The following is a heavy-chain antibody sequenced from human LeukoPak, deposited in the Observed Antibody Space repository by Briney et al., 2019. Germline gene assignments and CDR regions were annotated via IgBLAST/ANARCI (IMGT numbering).Heavy chain of an antibody. Sequence: GSSEKVSCKVSGYTLTELSIHWVRQAPGNGLEWMGGFDHEDGETSYEQKFQGRVNMTEDTSTDTAYVELSRLRSEDAAVYYCAELCVYSYGSDFDPWGQGTLVSVSS. CDR3: AELCVYSYGSDFDP. CDR1: GYTLTELS. CDR2: FDHEDGET. J-gene: IGHJ5*02. V-gene: IGHV1-24*01. D-gene: IGHD5-18*01.